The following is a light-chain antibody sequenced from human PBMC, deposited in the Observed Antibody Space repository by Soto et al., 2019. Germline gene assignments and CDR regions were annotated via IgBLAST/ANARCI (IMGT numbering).Light chain of an antibody. J-gene: IGKJ1*01. CDR2: GAS. CDR1: QSVSGN. Sequence: IVMTQSPAALSVSPGERATLSCRASQSVSGNLAWYQQKPGQAPRFLIYGASTRATGIPARFSGSGSGTEFTLTISSLQSEDFAVYYCQQYGGSPRTFGQGTKVDIK. V-gene: IGKV3-15*01. CDR3: QQYGGSPRT.